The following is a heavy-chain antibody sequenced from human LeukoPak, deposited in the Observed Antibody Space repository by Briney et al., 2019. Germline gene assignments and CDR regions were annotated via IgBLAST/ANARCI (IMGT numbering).Heavy chain of an antibody. CDR2: IGGSGGST. CDR3: AKDRSYGSSFNYFDY. J-gene: IGHJ4*02. CDR1: GFTFSSYA. V-gene: IGHV3-23*01. Sequence: GGSLRLSCAASGFTFSSYAMSWVRQAPGKGLEWVSAIGGSGGSTYYADSVKGRFTISRDNSKNTLYLQMNSLRAEDTAVYYCAKDRSYGSSFNYFDYWGQETLVTVSS. D-gene: IGHD6-6*01.